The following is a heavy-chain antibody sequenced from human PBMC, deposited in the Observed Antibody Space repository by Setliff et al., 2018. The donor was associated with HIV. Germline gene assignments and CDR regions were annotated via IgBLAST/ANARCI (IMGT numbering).Heavy chain of an antibody. D-gene: IGHD6-13*01. CDR2: IHPVDSDA. Sequence: PGESLKISCKGYEYSFTSHWIGWVRQMPGKGLEWMGIIHPVDSDAIYSPSFQGQVTMSVDNSINTAYLQWGSLKASDTAFYYCARHRHTAAGTLDAFDLWGQGTMVTVSS. J-gene: IGHJ3*01. CDR3: ARHRHTAAGTLDAFDL. V-gene: IGHV5-51*01. CDR1: EYSFTSHW.